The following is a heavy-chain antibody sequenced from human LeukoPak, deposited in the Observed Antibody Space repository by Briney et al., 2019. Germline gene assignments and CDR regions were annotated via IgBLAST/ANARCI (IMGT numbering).Heavy chain of an antibody. CDR2: ISGSGDST. D-gene: IGHD5-12*01. CDR3: AKGTAYDSHDAFDI. Sequence: RPGGSLRLSCAASGFSFSSFAMNWVRRAPGKGLEWVSAISGSGDSTYYADSVKGRFTISRDNAKNSLYLQMNSLRAEDMALYYCAKGTAYDSHDAFDIWGQGTMVTVSS. J-gene: IGHJ3*02. V-gene: IGHV3-23*01. CDR1: GFSFSSFA.